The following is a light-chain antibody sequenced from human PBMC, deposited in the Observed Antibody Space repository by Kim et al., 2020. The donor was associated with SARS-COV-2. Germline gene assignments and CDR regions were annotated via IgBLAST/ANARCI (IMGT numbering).Light chain of an antibody. CDR3: QQYKTYPVT. CDR1: QNIDAW. J-gene: IGKJ4*01. Sequence: DLPLTPSPSTLSASVGDRVTITCRASQNIDAWLAWYQQKPGKAPKLLIYTASTLESGVPSRFSGSGSGTEFTLTISSLQPDDFATYYCQQYKTYPVTFGGGTKVDI. V-gene: IGKV1-5*03. CDR2: TAS.